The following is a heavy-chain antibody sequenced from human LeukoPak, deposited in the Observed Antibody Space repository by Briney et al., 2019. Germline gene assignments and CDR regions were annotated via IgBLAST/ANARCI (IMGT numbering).Heavy chain of an antibody. Sequence: PGGSLRLSCGASGFTFNDYYMTWIRQAPGKGLEWVPYISTHGSIIYYADSVKGRFTISRDNAKNSLYLQMNTLRAEDTAVYYCARVGLNDYGSGTYADYWGQGTLVTVSS. CDR1: GFTFNDYY. J-gene: IGHJ4*02. D-gene: IGHD3-10*01. V-gene: IGHV3-11*04. CDR3: ARVGLNDYGSGTYADY. CDR2: ISTHGSII.